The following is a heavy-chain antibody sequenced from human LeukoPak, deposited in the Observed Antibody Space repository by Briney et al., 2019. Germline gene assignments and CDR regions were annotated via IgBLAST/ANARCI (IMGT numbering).Heavy chain of an antibody. V-gene: IGHV4-4*07. CDR3: ARDENTYCGGDCYSLGAFDI. J-gene: IGHJ3*02. Sequence: SETLSLTCTVSGGSISTYYWSWIRQPAGKGLEWIGRIYTTGSTKYNPSLKSRVTMSVDMSKNQFSLKLRSVTAADTAVYYCARDENTYCGGDCYSLGAFDIWGQGTMVTVSS. D-gene: IGHD2-21*01. CDR1: GGSISTYY. CDR2: IYTTGST.